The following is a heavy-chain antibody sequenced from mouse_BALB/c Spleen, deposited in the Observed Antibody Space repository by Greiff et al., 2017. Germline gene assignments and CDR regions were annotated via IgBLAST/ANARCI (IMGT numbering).Heavy chain of an antibody. CDR3: ARETGYFDY. CDR1: GFTFTDYY. J-gene: IGHJ2*01. CDR2: IRNKANGYTT. Sequence: EVKVVESGGGLVQPGGSLRLSCATSGFTFTDYYMSWVRQPPGKALEWLGFIRNKANGYTTEYSASVKGRFTISRDNSQSILYLQMNTLRAEDSATYYCARETGYFDYWGQGTTLTVSS. D-gene: IGHD4-1*01. V-gene: IGHV7-3*02.